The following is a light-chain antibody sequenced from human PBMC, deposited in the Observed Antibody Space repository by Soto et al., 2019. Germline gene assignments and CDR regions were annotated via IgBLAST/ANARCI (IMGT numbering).Light chain of an antibody. J-gene: IGKJ4*01. CDR1: XXXLYSSNNNNY. V-gene: IGKV4-1*01. Sequence: DIVMTQSPDSLSVSLVEMATINXXXXXXXLYSSNNNNYLAWYQQKPGQPPKLLIYWASTRESGVPDRFSGSGSGTDFTLTINSLQAEDVAVYYCQQYYTTPLTFGGGTKVDIK. CDR3: QQYYTTPLT. CDR2: WAS.